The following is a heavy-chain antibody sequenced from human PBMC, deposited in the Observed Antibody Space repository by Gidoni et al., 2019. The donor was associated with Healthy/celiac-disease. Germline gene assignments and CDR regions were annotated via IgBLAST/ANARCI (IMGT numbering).Heavy chain of an antibody. Sequence: QMQLVQSGPEVKKPGTSVTVSCKASGFTFTSSAVQWVRQARGQRLEWIGWIVVGSGNTNYAQKFQERVTITRDMSTSTAYMELSSLRSEDTAVYYCAASWYGVSFIYWGQGTLVTVSS. D-gene: IGHD6-13*01. CDR1: GFTFTSSA. V-gene: IGHV1-58*01. CDR2: IVVGSGNT. J-gene: IGHJ4*02. CDR3: AASWYGVSFIY.